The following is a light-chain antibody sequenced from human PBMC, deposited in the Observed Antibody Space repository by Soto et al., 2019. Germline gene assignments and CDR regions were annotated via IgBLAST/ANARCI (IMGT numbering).Light chain of an antibody. CDR2: DAS. CDR1: QSITTW. CDR3: QRYDSHSRT. V-gene: IGKV1-5*01. Sequence: DIQMTQSPSTLSASVRDRVTITCRASQSITTWLAWYQQKPGKAPKLLIYDASSLESGVPLRFSGSGSGTEFTLTIISLQPDDSATDYCQRYDSHSRTFGQGTKVVI. J-gene: IGKJ1*01.